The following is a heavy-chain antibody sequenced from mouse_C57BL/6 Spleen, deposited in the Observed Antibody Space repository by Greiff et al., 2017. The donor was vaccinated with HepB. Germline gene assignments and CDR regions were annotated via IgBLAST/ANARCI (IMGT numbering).Heavy chain of an antibody. CDR3: TPITTASRTWFAY. Sequence: VQLQQSGAELVRPGASVKLSCTASGFNIKDDYMHWVKQRPEQGLEWIGWIDPENGDTEYASKFQGKATITADTSSNTAYLQLSSLTSEDTAVYYCTPITTASRTWFAYWGQGTLVTVSA. D-gene: IGHD1-2*01. CDR1: GFNIKDDY. V-gene: IGHV14-4*01. J-gene: IGHJ3*01. CDR2: IDPENGDT.